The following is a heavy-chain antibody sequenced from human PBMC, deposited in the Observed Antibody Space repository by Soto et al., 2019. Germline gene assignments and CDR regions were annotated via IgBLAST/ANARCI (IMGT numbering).Heavy chain of an antibody. Sequence: GGSLRLSCAASGFTFSTYPMSWVRQAPGKGLEWVAVISYDGSNKYYADSVKGRFTISRDNSKNTLYLQMNSLRAEDTAVYYCARDGAPDYDILTGYPIDYWGQGTLVTVSS. D-gene: IGHD3-9*01. J-gene: IGHJ4*02. CDR3: ARDGAPDYDILTGYPIDY. CDR1: GFTFSTYP. CDR2: ISYDGSNK. V-gene: IGHV3-30-3*01.